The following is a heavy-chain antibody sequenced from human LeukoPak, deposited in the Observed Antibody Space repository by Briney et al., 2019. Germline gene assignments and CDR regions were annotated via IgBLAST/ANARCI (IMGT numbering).Heavy chain of an antibody. CDR1: GFTFSSYA. CDR3: ARALSQGAGAAVPSAPIDY. V-gene: IGHV3-30-3*01. J-gene: IGHJ4*02. D-gene: IGHD2-2*01. Sequence: GGSLRLSCAASGFTFSSYAMSWVRQAPGKGLKWVAVTSYDGSSEYYTDSVKGRFTVSRDNSRSTLYLQMNSLRVEDTGVYYCARALSQGAGAAVPSAPIDYWGQGTLVTVSS. CDR2: TSYDGSSE.